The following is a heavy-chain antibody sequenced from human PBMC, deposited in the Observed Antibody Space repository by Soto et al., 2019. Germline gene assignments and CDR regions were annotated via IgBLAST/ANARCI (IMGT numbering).Heavy chain of an antibody. CDR2: INHSGST. CDR3: AMSRWYHQYYYYGMDV. V-gene: IGHV4-34*01. J-gene: IGHJ6*02. D-gene: IGHD6-13*01. Sequence: QVQLQQWGAGLLKPSETLSLTCAVYGGAFSGYYWSWIRQPPGKGLEWIGEINHSGSTNYNPSLKSRVTISVDTSKSQFSLKLSSVTAADTAVYYCAMSRWYHQYYYYGMDVWGQGTTVTVSS. CDR1: GGAFSGYY.